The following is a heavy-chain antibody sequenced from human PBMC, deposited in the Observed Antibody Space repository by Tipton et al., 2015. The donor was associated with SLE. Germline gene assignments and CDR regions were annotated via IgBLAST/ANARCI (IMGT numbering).Heavy chain of an antibody. J-gene: IGHJ6*02. D-gene: IGHD3-10*01. V-gene: IGHV4-59*11. CDR3: ARDQETMVRGVIGGMDV. CDR2: IYYSGGT. CDR1: GGSISSHY. Sequence: TLSLTCTVSGGSISSHYWSWIRQPPGKGLEWIGYIYYSGGTNYNPSLKSRVTISVDTSKNQFSLKLSSVTAADTAVYYCARDQETMVRGVIGGMDVWGQGTTVTVSS.